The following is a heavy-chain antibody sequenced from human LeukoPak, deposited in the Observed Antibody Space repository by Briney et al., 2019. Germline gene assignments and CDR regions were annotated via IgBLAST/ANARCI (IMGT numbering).Heavy chain of an antibody. V-gene: IGHV4-59*01. D-gene: IGHD4-17*01. J-gene: IGHJ3*02. CDR1: GGSLNFYY. CDR2: IQYTGDT. Sequence: KPSETLSLTCAVSGGSLNFYYWSWIRQPPGKGLEWMGYIQYTGDTYYNPSLKSRGTISLDTSKNQFSLKLTSVTAVDTAVYYCARDLARNSGDYGNDGFDIWGQGTMVTVSS. CDR3: ARDLARNSGDYGNDGFDI.